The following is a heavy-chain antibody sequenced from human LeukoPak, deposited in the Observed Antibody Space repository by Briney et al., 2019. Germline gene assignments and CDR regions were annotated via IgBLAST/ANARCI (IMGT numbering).Heavy chain of an antibody. J-gene: IGHJ6*02. Sequence: GGSLRLSCAASGFTFSSYWMSWVRQAPGKGLEWVANIKQDGSEKYYVDSVKGRFTISRDNSKNTLYLQMNSLRAEDTAVYYCAKDRHYYGSGSYSEGMDVWGQGTTVTVSS. D-gene: IGHD3-10*01. CDR1: GFTFSSYW. CDR3: AKDRHYYGSGSYSEGMDV. CDR2: IKQDGSEK. V-gene: IGHV3-7*01.